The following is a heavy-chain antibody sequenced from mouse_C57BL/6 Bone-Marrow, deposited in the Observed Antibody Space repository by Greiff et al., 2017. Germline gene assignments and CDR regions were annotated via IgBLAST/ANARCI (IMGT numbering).Heavy chain of an antibody. CDR2: ISGGGGNT. CDR1: GFTFSSYT. J-gene: IGHJ2*01. Sequence: EVKLEESGGGLVKPGGSLTLSCAASGFTFSSYTMSWVRQTPEQGLEWVETISGGGGNTYYPDSVKGRFTISRDNAKNTLYLQMSSLRSEDMALYYCERLSNPYFDYWGQGTTLTVSS. D-gene: IGHD2-5*01. V-gene: IGHV5-9*01. CDR3: ERLSNPYFDY.